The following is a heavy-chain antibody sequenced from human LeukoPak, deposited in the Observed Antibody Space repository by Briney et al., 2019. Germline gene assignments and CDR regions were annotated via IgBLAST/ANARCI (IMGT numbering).Heavy chain of an antibody. Sequence: PSETLSLTCIVSGGSIRNYNNYWGWIRQPPGKGLEWIGSVYYTGSTYYNPSLKSRVAISVDTSENQFSLRLSSVTAADTAVYYCAKDYGDYPLTFDYWGQGTLVTVSS. CDR2: VYYTGST. J-gene: IGHJ4*02. D-gene: IGHD4-17*01. CDR3: AKDYGDYPLTFDY. V-gene: IGHV4-39*07. CDR1: GGSIRNYNNY.